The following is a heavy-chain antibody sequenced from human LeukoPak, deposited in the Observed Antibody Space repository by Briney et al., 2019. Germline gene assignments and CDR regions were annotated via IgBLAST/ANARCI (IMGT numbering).Heavy chain of an antibody. D-gene: IGHD3-3*01. CDR2: IYSTGNT. J-gene: IGHJ6*03. CDR3: AKHDTVFGAAHFYMDV. Sequence: SETLSLTCAVSGGSINTYYWSWIRQPPGKGLEWVGYIYSTGNTNYNPSLKGRVTISLDTSKNQFSLNLSSVSAADTAVYYCAKHDTVFGAAHFYMDVWGKGTTVTVSS. V-gene: IGHV4-4*09. CDR1: GGSINTYY.